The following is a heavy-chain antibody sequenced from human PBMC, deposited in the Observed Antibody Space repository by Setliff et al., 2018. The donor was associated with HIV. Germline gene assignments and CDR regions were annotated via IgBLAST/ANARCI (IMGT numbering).Heavy chain of an antibody. CDR1: GFTFRDYY. J-gene: IGHJ2*01. CDR2: ISSSSSYI. Sequence: GGSLRLSCVASGFTFRDYYMSWVRQAPGKGLEWVSSISSSSSYIYYADSVKGRFTISRDNAKNSLYLQMNSLRAEDTAVYYCARDPYPYFDYGDWYFDLWGRGTLVTVSS. D-gene: IGHD4-17*01. CDR3: ARDPYPYFDYGDWYFDL. V-gene: IGHV3-21*01.